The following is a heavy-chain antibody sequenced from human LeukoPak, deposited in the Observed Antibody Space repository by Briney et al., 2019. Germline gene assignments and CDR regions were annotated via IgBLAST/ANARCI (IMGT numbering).Heavy chain of an antibody. D-gene: IGHD3-10*01. V-gene: IGHV3-7*04. J-gene: IGHJ4*02. CDR1: GFTISFYW. CDR3: VRDGGYYGPDS. CDR2: INQVASEK. Sequence: GGSLRLSCAASGFTISFYWMSWVRPAPGKGLEWVANINQVASEKNYVDSVKGRFTISRDNAKNSRYLQMNSVRAEDTAMYYCVRDGGYYGPDSWGQGALVSVSS.